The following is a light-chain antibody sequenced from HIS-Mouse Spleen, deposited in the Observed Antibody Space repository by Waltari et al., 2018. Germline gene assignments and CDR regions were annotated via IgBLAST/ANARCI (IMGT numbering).Light chain of an antibody. CDR3: VLYMGSGIWV. Sequence: QTVVTQEPSFSVSPGGTVTLTSGLISCSVSTHSYPSWYQQTPGQAPRTLIYSTNTRSSGVPDRFSGSILGNKAALTITGAQADDESDYYCVLYMGSGIWVFGGGTKLTVL. CDR2: STN. CDR1: SCSVSTHSY. J-gene: IGLJ3*02. V-gene: IGLV8-61*01.